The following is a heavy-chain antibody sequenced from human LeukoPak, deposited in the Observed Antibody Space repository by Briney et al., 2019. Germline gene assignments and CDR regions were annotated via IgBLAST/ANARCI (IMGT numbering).Heavy chain of an antibody. CDR3: ARGGGIRITMIVVVITGPKDFDY. D-gene: IGHD3-22*01. CDR1: GFTFSDYY. Sequence: GGSLRLSCAASGFTFSDYYMSWIRQAPGKGLEWVSYISSSGSTIYYADSVKGRFTISRDNAKNSLYLQMNSLRAEDTAVYYCARGGGIRITMIVVVITGPKDFDYWGQGTLVTVSS. V-gene: IGHV3-11*01. J-gene: IGHJ4*02. CDR2: ISSSGSTI.